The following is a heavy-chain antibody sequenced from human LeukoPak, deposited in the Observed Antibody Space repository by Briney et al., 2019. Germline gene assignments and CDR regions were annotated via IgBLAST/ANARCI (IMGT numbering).Heavy chain of an antibody. J-gene: IGHJ4*02. CDR3: AKDHLLD. Sequence: ASVKVSCKAFGYTFTSNYMHWVRQAPGQGPEWMGVISPSGGSTTYAQKFQGRVTLTRDMSTSTDYLELSSLRAEDTAVYYCAKDHLLDWGQGTLVTVSS. CDR1: GYTFTSNY. V-gene: IGHV1-46*01. CDR2: ISPSGGST.